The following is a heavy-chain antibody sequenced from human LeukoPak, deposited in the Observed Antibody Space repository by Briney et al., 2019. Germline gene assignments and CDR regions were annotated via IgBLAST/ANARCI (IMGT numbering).Heavy chain of an antibody. CDR1: GFIFSSYS. CDR2: ISRSSSYI. J-gene: IGHJ4*02. D-gene: IGHD3-22*01. V-gene: IGHV3-21*01. CDR3: ARDLRSSGYYAFDY. Sequence: GGSLRLSCAASGFIFSSYSMNWVRQAPGRGLEWVSSISRSSSYIYYADSVKGRFTISRDNAENSLYLQMNSLRAEDTAVYYCARDLRSSGYYAFDYWGQGTLVTVSS.